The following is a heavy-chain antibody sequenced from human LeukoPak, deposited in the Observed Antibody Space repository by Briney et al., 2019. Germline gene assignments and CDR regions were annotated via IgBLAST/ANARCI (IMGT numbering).Heavy chain of an antibody. J-gene: IGHJ5*02. D-gene: IGHD3-22*01. CDR2: IYYSGST. Sequence: PSETLSLTCTVSGGSISSYYWSWIRQPPGKGLEWIGYIYYSGSTNYNPSLKSRVTISVDTSKNQFSLKLSSVTAADTAVYHCARTYYYDSSGYLNHWFDPWGQGTLVTVSP. V-gene: IGHV4-59*08. CDR1: GGSISSYY. CDR3: ARTYYYDSSGYLNHWFDP.